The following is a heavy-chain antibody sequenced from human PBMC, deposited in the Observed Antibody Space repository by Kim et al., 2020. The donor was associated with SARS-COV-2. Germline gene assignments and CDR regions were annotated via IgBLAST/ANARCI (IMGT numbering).Heavy chain of an antibody. Sequence: SETLSLTCTVSGGSISSGGYYWSWIRQHPGKGLEWIGYIYYSGSTYYNPSLKSRVTISVDTSKNQFSLKLSSVTAADTAVYYCAIRLPIIGAFDIWGQGTMVTVSS. J-gene: IGHJ3*02. CDR1: GGSISSGGYY. D-gene: IGHD3-10*01. V-gene: IGHV4-31*03. CDR3: AIRLPIIGAFDI. CDR2: IYYSGST.